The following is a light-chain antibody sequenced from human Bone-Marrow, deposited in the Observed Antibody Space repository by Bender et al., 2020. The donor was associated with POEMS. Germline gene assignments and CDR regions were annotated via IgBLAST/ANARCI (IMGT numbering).Light chain of an antibody. J-gene: IGLJ1*01. Sequence: QSVLTQPPSLSGAPGQRVTISCTGSSSNIGAGYDVQWYQHLPGTAPKLLIYDNTNRPSGVPDRFSGSKSGTSASLAITGLEAEDEADYYCQSYDSSLSGYVFGAGTKVTVL. CDR2: DNT. CDR1: SSNIGAGYD. CDR3: QSYDSSLSGYV. V-gene: IGLV1-40*01.